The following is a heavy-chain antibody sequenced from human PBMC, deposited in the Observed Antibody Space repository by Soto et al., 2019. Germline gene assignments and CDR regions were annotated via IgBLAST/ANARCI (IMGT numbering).Heavy chain of an antibody. D-gene: IGHD2-15*01. CDR2: ISYDGSNK. CDR1: GFTFSSYA. CDR3: SRDKDGGWWTYYYYGMDV. V-gene: IGHV3-30-3*01. Sequence: QVQLVESGGGVVQPGRSLRLSCAASGFTFSSYAMHWVRQAPGKGLEGVAGISYDGSNKYYADSVKGRFTISRDNSKNTLYLQMNSLRSEDTAVYYCSRDKDGGWWTYYYYGMDVWGQGTTVTVSS. J-gene: IGHJ6*02.